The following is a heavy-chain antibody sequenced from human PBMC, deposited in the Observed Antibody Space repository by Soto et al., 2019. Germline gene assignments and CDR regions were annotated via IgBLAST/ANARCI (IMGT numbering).Heavy chain of an antibody. CDR2: TWYDESNK. V-gene: IGHV3-33*01. J-gene: IGHJ6*03. CDR1: GFSFSSFG. D-gene: IGHD3-16*01. Sequence: QVRLVESGGGVVQPGRSLRLSCAASGFSFSSFGMHWVRQAPRKGLEWVAVTWYDESNKYYADSVKGRFTISRDNSKNPPDLPMDSLGGEGTAVYYCARGAGNYYYYMDVWGKGTTVTVSS. CDR3: ARGAGNYYYYMDV.